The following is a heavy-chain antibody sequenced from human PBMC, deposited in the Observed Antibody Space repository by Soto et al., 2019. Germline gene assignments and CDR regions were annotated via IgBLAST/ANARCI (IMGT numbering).Heavy chain of an antibody. CDR3: ARGDGVVPAAWFDP. J-gene: IGHJ5*02. CDR1: GVSISSYY. CDR2: IYYTGST. Sequence: HVQLQESGLGLVKPSETLSLTCTVSGVSISSYYWSWIRQPPGKGLEYIGYIYYTGSTKYNPSLKSRVTISVHTSKNQFSLTLTSMTAADTAVYYCARGDGVVPAAWFDPWGQGPLVTVSS. V-gene: IGHV4-59*01. D-gene: IGHD2-2*01.